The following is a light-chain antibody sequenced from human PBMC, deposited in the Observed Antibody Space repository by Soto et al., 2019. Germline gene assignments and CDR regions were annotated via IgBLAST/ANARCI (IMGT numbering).Light chain of an antibody. CDR2: AAS. CDR1: QRISSD. V-gene: IGKV1-39*01. CDR3: QLSYSTLT. J-gene: IGKJ3*01. Sequence: DIQMTQSPSSMSSSVGDRVNITCRASQRISSDLNWYQQKPGKAPKLLIYAASSLQSGVPSRLSGRRSGTDFTLTIRSRQPEEFATYYCQLSYSTLTFGPWTKVDIK.